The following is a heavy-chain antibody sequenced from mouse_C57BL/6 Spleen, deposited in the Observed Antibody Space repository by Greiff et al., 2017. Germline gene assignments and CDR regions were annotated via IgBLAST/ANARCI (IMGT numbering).Heavy chain of an antibody. J-gene: IGHJ2*01. CDR3: ARDYDYDDYFDY. Sequence: VQLQQPGAELVKPGASVKMSCKASGYTFTSYWITWVKQRPEQGLEWIGRIDPANGTTKYAPKFQGKATITADTSSNTAYLQLSSLTSEDTAIYYCARDYDYDDYFDYWGQGTTLTVSS. D-gene: IGHD2-4*01. V-gene: IGHV14-3*01. CDR1: GYTFTSYW. CDR2: IDPANGTT.